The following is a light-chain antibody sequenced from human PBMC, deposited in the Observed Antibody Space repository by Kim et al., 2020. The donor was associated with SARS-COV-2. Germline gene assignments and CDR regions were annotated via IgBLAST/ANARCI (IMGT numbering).Light chain of an antibody. Sequence: ASLGSSVKLTCTLNSGRSSYNIAWHQQQPAKTPRYLMKLEHSGGYNEGSGVPERFSGSSSGADRYLTVADVQSEDEADYYCETRGVFGGGTKLTVL. CDR2: LEHSGGY. V-gene: IGLV4-60*03. J-gene: IGLJ3*02. CDR3: ETRGV. CDR1: SGRSSYN.